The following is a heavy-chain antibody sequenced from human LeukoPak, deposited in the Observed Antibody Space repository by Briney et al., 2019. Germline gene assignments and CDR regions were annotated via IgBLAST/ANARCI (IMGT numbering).Heavy chain of an antibody. CDR1: GFTVSSNY. J-gene: IGHJ5*02. V-gene: IGHV3-53*01. CDR2: IYSGGST. CDR3: ARENMITFGGVIAQNWFDP. D-gene: IGHD3-16*02. Sequence: PGGSLRLSCAASGFTVSSNYMSWVRQAPGKGLEWVSVIYSGGSTYYADSLKGRFTISRDNAKNTLYLQLNSLRAEDTAVYYCARENMITFGGVIAQNWFDPWGQGTLVTVSS.